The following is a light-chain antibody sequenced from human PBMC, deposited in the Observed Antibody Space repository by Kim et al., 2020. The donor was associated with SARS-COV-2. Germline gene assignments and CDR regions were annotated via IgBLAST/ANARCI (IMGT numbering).Light chain of an antibody. Sequence: WITITCTGTSSDVGSYAYVSWYQQHPGKAPKLMIYAVSNRPSGVSNRFSGSKSANTASLTISGLQAEDEADYYCSSYTRSSTNYVFGTGTKVTVL. CDR3: SSYTRSSTNYV. CDR2: AVS. J-gene: IGLJ1*01. CDR1: SSDVGSYAY. V-gene: IGLV2-14*03.